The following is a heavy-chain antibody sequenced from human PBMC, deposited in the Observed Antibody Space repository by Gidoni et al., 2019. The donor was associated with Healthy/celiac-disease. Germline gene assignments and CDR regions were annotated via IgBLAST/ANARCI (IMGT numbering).Heavy chain of an antibody. J-gene: IGHJ6*02. D-gene: IGHD3-22*01. V-gene: IGHV3-30*04. CDR1: GFTFSSYP. Sequence: QVQLVESGGGVVQPGRSLSLSCAASGFTFSSYPMHWVRQAPGKGLEWVAVISYDGSNKYYADSVKGRFTISRDNSKNTLYLQMNSLRAEDTAVYYCARNYYDSSGYYSPPQQNYYYYGMDVWGQGTTVTVSS. CDR3: ARNYYDSSGYYSPPQQNYYYYGMDV. CDR2: ISYDGSNK.